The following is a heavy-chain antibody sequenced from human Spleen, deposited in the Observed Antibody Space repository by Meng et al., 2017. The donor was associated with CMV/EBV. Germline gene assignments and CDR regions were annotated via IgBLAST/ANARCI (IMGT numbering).Heavy chain of an antibody. D-gene: IGHD6-19*01. J-gene: IGHJ4*02. CDR2: INHSGST. CDR1: GGFFSGYY. Sequence: QLQLQEWRAGLWKPLATLFLPCAVYGGFFSGYYWSLSRQPPGKGLEWIGEINHSGSTNYNPSLKSRVTISVDTSKNQFSLKLSSVTAADTAVYYCARRRGPKGSGWFDYWGQGTLVTVSS. CDR3: ARRRGPKGSGWFDY. V-gene: IGHV4-34*01.